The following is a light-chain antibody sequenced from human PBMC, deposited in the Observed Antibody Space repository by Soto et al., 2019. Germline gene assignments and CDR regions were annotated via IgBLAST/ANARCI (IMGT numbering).Light chain of an antibody. CDR2: AAS. Sequence: DIQMTQSPSSLSASVGDRVTITCRASQSISSYLNWYQQKPGKAPNLLISAASTLQSGVPSRFSGSGSGTDFTLTISSLQPEDFATYYCQQRYSYNVPRTFGQGTKVEIK. J-gene: IGKJ1*01. V-gene: IGKV1-39*01. CDR3: QQRYSYNVPRT. CDR1: QSISSY.